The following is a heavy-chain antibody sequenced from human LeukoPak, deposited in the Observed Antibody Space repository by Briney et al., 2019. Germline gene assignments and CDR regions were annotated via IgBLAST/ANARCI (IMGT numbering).Heavy chain of an antibody. V-gene: IGHV3-15*01. D-gene: IGHD4-17*01. CDR3: AADTVRSVVPGPFDS. CDR1: GFTFSKVW. CDR2: LKSEEDGGAT. Sequence: GGSLRLSCAASGFTFSKVWMSWVRQAPGKGLEWVGRLKSEEDGGATDYAAPVKGRFTISRDDSKDTLYLQMKSLKTEDTAVYYCAADTVRSVVPGPFDSWGQGVLVVVSS. J-gene: IGHJ4*02.